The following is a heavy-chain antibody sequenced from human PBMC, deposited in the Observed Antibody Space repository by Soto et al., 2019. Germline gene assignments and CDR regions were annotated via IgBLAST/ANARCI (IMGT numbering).Heavy chain of an antibody. D-gene: IGHD6-25*01. CDR2: INAGNGNT. Sequence: GASVKVSCKASGYTFSRYGKHWVRQAPGQRLEWMGWINAGNGNTKYSQKFQGRVTITRDTSANTAYMELSSLRSEDTAVYYCARGGDLGYNYYYGMDVWGQGTTVTVSS. V-gene: IGHV1-3*01. CDR1: GYTFSRYG. CDR3: ARGGDLGYNYYYGMDV. J-gene: IGHJ6*02.